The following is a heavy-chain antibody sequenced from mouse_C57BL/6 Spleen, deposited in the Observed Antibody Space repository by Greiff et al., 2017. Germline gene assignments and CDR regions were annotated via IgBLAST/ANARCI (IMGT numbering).Heavy chain of an antibody. CDR3: ANYYASEKDYFDY. V-gene: IGHV1-82*01. CDR2: IYPGDGDT. J-gene: IGHJ2*01. D-gene: IGHD1-1*01. Sequence: QVQLQQSGPELVKPGASVKISCKASGYAFSSSWMNWVKQRPGKGLEWIGRIYPGDGDTNYNGKFKGKATLTADKSSSTAYMQLSSLTSEDSAVYFCANYYASEKDYFDYWGQGTTLTVSS. CDR1: GYAFSSSW.